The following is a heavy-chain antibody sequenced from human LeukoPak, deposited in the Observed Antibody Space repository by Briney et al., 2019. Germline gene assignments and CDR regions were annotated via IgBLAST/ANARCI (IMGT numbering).Heavy chain of an antibody. Sequence: SETLSLTCTVSGGSISSYYWSWIRQPPGKGLEWIGYIYYSGSTNYNPSLKSRVTISVDKSKNQFSLKLSSVTAADTAVYYCARGNIAAAGTRGVWFDPWGQGTLVTVSS. CDR1: GGSISSYY. V-gene: IGHV4-59*12. CDR3: ARGNIAAAGTRGVWFDP. J-gene: IGHJ5*02. D-gene: IGHD6-13*01. CDR2: IYYSGST.